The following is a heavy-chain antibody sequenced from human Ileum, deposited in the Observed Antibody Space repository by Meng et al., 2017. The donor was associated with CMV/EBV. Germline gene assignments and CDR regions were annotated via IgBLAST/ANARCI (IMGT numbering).Heavy chain of an antibody. Sequence: ASVKVSCKASGYTFTRYAISWVRQAPGLGLEWMGRISTHNGDTDSAQEFQERLTMTTDTATSTAYMELRSLRSDDTAVYYCARYEDYCSDTACFLGPYFDNWGQGTLVTVSS. CDR1: GYTFTRYA. J-gene: IGHJ4*02. V-gene: IGHV1-18*01. D-gene: IGHD2-2*01. CDR2: ISTHNGDT. CDR3: ARYEDYCSDTACFLGPYFDN.